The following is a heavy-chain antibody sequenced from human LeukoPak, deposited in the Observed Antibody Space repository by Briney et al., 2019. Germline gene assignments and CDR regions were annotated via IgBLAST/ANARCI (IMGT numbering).Heavy chain of an antibody. J-gene: IGHJ4*02. CDR3: ARGGSGSYRFGY. Sequence: ASVKVSCKASGYTFTSYAMHWVRQAPGQRLEWMGWINAGNGNTKYSQKFQGRVTITRDTSASTAYMELSSLRSEDTAVYYCARGGSGSYRFGYWGQGTLVTVSS. CDR2: INAGNGNT. CDR1: GYTFTSYA. V-gene: IGHV1-3*01. D-gene: IGHD1-26*01.